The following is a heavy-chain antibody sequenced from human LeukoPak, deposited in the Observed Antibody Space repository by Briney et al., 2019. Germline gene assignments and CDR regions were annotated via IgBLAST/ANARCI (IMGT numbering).Heavy chain of an antibody. D-gene: IGHD3-22*01. CDR1: DYSISSGYC. Sequence: PLETLSLTCSVSDYSISSGYCWGWIRQPPWQGLEWIGSIYHSGRTYFSPSLKSRVTISADTSKDQFSLKLTSVTAADTAVYYCVRQGPEVVISFIAGGDYWGQGTLVTVSS. CDR2: IYHSGRT. V-gene: IGHV4-38-2*02. J-gene: IGHJ4*02. CDR3: VRQGPEVVISFIAGGDY.